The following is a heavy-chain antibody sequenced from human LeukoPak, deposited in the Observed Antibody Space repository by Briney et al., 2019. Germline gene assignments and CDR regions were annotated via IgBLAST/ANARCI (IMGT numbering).Heavy chain of an antibody. V-gene: IGHV5-51*01. J-gene: IGHJ4*02. CDR2: IYPDDCDT. Sequence: GESLKISCKGFGYSFTSYWIGWVRQLPGKGLGWMGMIYPDDCDTKYSPSFQGHVNISGDKSISTAYLQWSSLKASDTAMYYCARRVDSYWFFDYWGQGTLVTVSS. D-gene: IGHD1-26*01. CDR1: GYSFTSYW. CDR3: ARRVDSYWFFDY.